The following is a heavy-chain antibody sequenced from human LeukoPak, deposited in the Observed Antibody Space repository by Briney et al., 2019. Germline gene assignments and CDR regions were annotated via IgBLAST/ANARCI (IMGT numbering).Heavy chain of an antibody. CDR2: IYYSGST. J-gene: IGHJ3*02. V-gene: IGHV4-59*01. CDR3: ARPYDSSGPDAFDI. D-gene: IGHD3-22*01. Sequence: PSETLSLTCTVSGGSISSYYWSWIRQPPGKGLEWIGYIYYSGSTNYNPSLKSRVTISVDTSKNQFSLKLSSVTAADTAVYYCARPYDSSGPDAFDIWGQGTMVTVSS. CDR1: GGSISSYY.